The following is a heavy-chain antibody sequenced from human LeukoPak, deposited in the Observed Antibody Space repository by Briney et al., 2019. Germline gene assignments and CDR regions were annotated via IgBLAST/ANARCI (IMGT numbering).Heavy chain of an antibody. D-gene: IGHD2-15*01. CDR1: GYTFTGYY. CDR2: INPNSGGT. J-gene: IGHJ6*02. Sequence: ASVKVSCKASGYTFTGYYMHWVRQAPGQGLEWMGWINPNSGGTNYAQKLQGRVTMTRDTSISTAYMELSRLRSDDTAVYYCARAQGFVVVVAATHYYYGMDVWGQGTTVTVSS. V-gene: IGHV1-2*02. CDR3: ARAQGFVVVVAATHYYYGMDV.